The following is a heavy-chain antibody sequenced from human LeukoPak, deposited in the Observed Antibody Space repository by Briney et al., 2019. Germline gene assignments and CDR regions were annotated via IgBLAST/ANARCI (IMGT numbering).Heavy chain of an antibody. CDR1: GFTFSSYS. D-gene: IGHD5-18*01. CDR3: ARERGYNYGYSDY. CDR2: ISSSGGTI. V-gene: IGHV3-48*02. Sequence: PGESLRLSCAASGFTFSSYSMNWVRQAPGKGLEWVSYISSSGGTIYDADSVRGRFTISRDNAKNSPYLQMNSLRDEDTAVYYCARERGYNYGYSDYWGQGTLVTVSS. J-gene: IGHJ4*02.